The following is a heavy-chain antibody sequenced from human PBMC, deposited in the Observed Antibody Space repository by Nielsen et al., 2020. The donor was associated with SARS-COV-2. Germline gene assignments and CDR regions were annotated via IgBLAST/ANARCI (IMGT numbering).Heavy chain of an antibody. V-gene: IGHV3-21*01. J-gene: IGHJ3*02. D-gene: IGHD6-19*01. Sequence: GGSLRLSCAASGFPFSSYEMNWVRQAPGKGLEWVSSISSTSTYIYYTDSVKGRFTVSRDNAKNSLFLQMNSLRAEDTAVYYCARESVTGTDAFDIWGQGTVVTVSS. CDR1: GFPFSSYE. CDR2: ISSTSTYI. CDR3: ARESVTGTDAFDI.